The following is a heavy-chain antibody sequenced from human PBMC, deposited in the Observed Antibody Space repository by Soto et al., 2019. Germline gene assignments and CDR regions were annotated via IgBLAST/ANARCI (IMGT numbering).Heavy chain of an antibody. V-gene: IGHV4-59*12. CDR2: IYYSGST. Sequence: SETLSLTCTVSGGSISSYYWSWIRQPPGKGLEWIGYIYYSGSTYYNPSLKSRVTISVDTSKNQFSLKLSSVTAADTAVYYCAREPRYWGQGTQVTVSS. CDR3: AREPRY. CDR1: GGSISSYY. J-gene: IGHJ4*02.